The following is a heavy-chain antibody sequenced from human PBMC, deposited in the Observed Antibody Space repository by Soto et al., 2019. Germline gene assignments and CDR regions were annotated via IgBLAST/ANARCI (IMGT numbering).Heavy chain of an antibody. CDR2: IYWDDDK. CDR3: AHAGYCSGGSCYRDYFHP. J-gene: IGHJ1*01. D-gene: IGHD2-15*01. CDR1: GFSLSTSGKG. Sequence: QITLKESGPTLVKPTQTLTLTCTFSGFSLSTSGKGVGWIRQPPGEALEWLALIYWDDDKWYSPSLKSRLTITNDTSKNQVVLTMAHMDPVDTARYYCAHAGYCSGGSCYRDYFHPWGQGTLVSVSS. V-gene: IGHV2-5*02.